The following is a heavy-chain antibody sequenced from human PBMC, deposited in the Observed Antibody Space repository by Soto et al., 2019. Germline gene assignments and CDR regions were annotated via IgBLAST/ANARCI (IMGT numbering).Heavy chain of an antibody. Sequence: SETLSLSCTVSGGSISSYYWSWIRQPPGKGLEWIGYINYSGSTNYNPSLKSRVTISVDTSKNQFSLKLSSVTAADTAVYYCARDSPFYLHSSSSASDPWGRCTLVT. J-gene: IGHJ2*01. CDR1: GGSISSYY. CDR2: INYSGST. CDR3: ARDSPFYLHSSSSASDP. D-gene: IGHD6-6*01. V-gene: IGHV4-59*12.